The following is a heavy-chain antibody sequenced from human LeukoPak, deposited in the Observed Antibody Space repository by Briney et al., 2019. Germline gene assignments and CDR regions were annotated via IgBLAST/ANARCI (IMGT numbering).Heavy chain of an antibody. CDR2: ISSSGGTT. CDR3: AKAGIAVPATPEY. D-gene: IGHD6-19*01. CDR1: GFTFSSYA. Sequence: HPAGSLRLSCAASGFTFSSYAMNWVRQAPGKGLEWVSVISSSGGTTYYSDSVKGRFIISRDNSKNTLYLQMNSLRAEDTAVHYCAKAGIAVPATPEYCGLGTQVTVSS. V-gene: IGHV3-23*01. J-gene: IGHJ4*02.